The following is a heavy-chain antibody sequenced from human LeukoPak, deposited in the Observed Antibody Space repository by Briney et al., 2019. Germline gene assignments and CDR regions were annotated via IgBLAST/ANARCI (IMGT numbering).Heavy chain of an antibody. CDR1: GFTFSSYW. J-gene: IGHJ4*02. Sequence: GGSLRLSCAASGFTFSSYWMSWVRQAPGKGLEWVANIKQDGSEKYYVDSVKGRFTISRDNAKNSLYLQMNSLRAEDTAVYYCARAYYDFWSGYPGYWGQGTLVTVSS. CDR3: ARAYYDFWSGYPGY. V-gene: IGHV3-7*01. CDR2: IKQDGSEK. D-gene: IGHD3-3*01.